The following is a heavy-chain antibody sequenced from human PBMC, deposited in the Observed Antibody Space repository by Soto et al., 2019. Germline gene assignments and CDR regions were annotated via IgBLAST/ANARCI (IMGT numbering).Heavy chain of an antibody. CDR1: GYIFTGCG. CDR3: ARGRRSCTGNNCYTDFDF. J-gene: IGHJ4*02. V-gene: IGHV1-3*01. D-gene: IGHD2-2*02. Sequence: VKVSWKASGYIFTGCGRHWVRQANEQILEWLGWIISVNDKTLYSPKFQGRLAITRDTSANTAYMDLYSLRSEDSAVYYCARGRRSCTGNNCYTDFDFWGQGYVVTGS. CDR2: IISVNDKT.